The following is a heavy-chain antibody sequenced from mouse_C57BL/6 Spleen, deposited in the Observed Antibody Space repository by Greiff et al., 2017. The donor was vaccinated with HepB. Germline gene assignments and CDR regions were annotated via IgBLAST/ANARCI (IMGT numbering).Heavy chain of an antibody. V-gene: IGHV7-3*01. D-gene: IGHD2-4*01. J-gene: IGHJ3*01. CDR1: GFTFTDYY. CDR2: IRNKANGYTT. Sequence: EVKLMESGGGLVQPGGSLSLSCAASGFTFTDYYMSWVRQPPGKALEWLGFIRNKANGYTTEYSASVKGRFTISRDNSQSILYLQMNALRAEDSATYYCASLYDYERTAWFAYWGQGTLVTVSA. CDR3: ASLYDYERTAWFAY.